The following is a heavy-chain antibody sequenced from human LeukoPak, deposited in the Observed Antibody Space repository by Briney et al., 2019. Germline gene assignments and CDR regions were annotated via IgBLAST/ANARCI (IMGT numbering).Heavy chain of an antibody. J-gene: IGHJ5*02. Sequence: SETLSLTCTVSGGSISSYYWSWIRQPPGKGLEWIGYIYYSGSTNYNPSLKSRVTISVDTSKNQFSLKLSSVTAADTAVYYCARSRQYERLVPFDPWGQGTLVTVSS. CDR1: GGSISSYY. CDR3: ARSRQYERLVPFDP. D-gene: IGHD3-9*01. CDR2: IYYSGST. V-gene: IGHV4-59*01.